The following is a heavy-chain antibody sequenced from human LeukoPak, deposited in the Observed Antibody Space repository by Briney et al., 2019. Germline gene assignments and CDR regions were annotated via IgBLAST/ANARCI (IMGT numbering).Heavy chain of an antibody. CDR2: INNDGSRT. CDR1: EFTFSKYW. CDR3: ATYSSLNRREFQY. D-gene: IGHD3-22*01. V-gene: IGHV3-74*01. J-gene: IGHJ1*01. Sequence: GGSLRLSCVASEFTFSKYWMHWVRQARGKGLVSVSRINNDGSRTTYADSVKGRFTISRDNAKNTVYLQMNSLRAEDTAVYYCATYSSLNRREFQYWGQGTLLTVSS.